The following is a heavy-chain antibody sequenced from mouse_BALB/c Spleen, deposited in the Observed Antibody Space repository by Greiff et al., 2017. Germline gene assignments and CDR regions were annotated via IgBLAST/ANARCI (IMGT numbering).Heavy chain of an antibody. D-gene: IGHD2-4*01. CDR1: GYTFTSYW. Sequence: VQLQQSGAELAKPGASVKMSCKASGYTFTSYWMHWVKQRPGQGLEWIGYINPSTGYTEYNQKFKDKATLTADKSSSTAYMQLSSLTSEDSAVYYCARWNDYPAWFAYWGQGTLVTVSA. V-gene: IGHV1-7*01. CDR3: ARWNDYPAWFAY. J-gene: IGHJ3*01. CDR2: INPSTGYT.